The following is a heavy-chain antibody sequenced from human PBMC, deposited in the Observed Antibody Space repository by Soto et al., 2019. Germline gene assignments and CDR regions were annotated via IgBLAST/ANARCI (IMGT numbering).Heavy chain of an antibody. V-gene: IGHV1-18*01. D-gene: IGHD6-19*01. CDR3: ARNPGIAVAGEFDY. Sequence: QVQLVQSGAEVKKPGASVKVSCKASGYTFTSYGISWVRQAPGQGLEWMGWTSAYNGNTNYAQKLQGRVTMTTDTSTSTAYMELRSLGPDDTAVYYCARNPGIAVAGEFDYWGHGTLVTVSS. J-gene: IGHJ4*01. CDR1: GYTFTSYG. CDR2: TSAYNGNT.